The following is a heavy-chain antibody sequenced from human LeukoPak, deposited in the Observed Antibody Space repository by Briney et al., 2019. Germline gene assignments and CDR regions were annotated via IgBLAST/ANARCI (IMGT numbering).Heavy chain of an antibody. CDR1: GFIVSSNY. V-gene: IGHV3-53*01. Sequence: PGGSLILSCAASGFIVSSNYMSWVRQAPGKGLEWVSVIHSGGATYYADSVKGRFTISRDNSKNTLYLQMNTLRAEDTAVYYCARGRGYGAYDWNDYWGQGTLVTVSS. D-gene: IGHD5-12*01. CDR3: ARGRGYGAYDWNDY. CDR2: IHSGGAT. J-gene: IGHJ4*02.